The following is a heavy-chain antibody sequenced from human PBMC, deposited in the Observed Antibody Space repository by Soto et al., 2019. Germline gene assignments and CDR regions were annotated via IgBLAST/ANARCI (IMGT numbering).Heavy chain of an antibody. Sequence: QLQLQESGPGLVKPSETLSLTCTVSGGSISSSSYYWGWIRQPPGKGLEWIGSIYYSGSTYYNPSLKSPVTISVDTSKNQFSLKLSFVTAADTAVYYCAGGGFIAAAGYFDYWGQGTLVTVSS. J-gene: IGHJ4*02. CDR3: AGGGFIAAAGYFDY. CDR1: GGSISSSSYY. D-gene: IGHD6-13*01. CDR2: IYYSGST. V-gene: IGHV4-39*01.